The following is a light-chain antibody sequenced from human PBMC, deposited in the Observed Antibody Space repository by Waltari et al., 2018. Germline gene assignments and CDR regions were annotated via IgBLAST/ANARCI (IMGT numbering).Light chain of an antibody. Sequence: EIVLTQSPGTLSLSPGERATLSCRASQSVSSNLAWYQQKPGQAPRHLIYGASTRATGIPARFSGSGSGTEFTLTISSLQSEDFAVYYCQQYNNWPRTFGQGTKVEIK. J-gene: IGKJ1*01. CDR2: GAS. CDR1: QSVSSN. CDR3: QQYNNWPRT. V-gene: IGKV3-15*01.